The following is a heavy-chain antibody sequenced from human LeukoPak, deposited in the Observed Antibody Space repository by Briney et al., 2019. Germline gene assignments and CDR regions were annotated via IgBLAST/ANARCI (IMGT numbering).Heavy chain of an antibody. CDR3: ARDKPTRVGYYFDY. J-gene: IGHJ4*02. D-gene: IGHD5-12*01. CDR1: GFTFSSYA. CDR2: ISYDGSNE. Sequence: GGSLRLSCAASGFTFSSYAMHWVRQAPGKGLEWVAVISYDGSNEYYADSVKGRFTISRDNSKNTLYLQMNSLRAEDTAVYYCARDKPTRVGYYFDYWGQGTLVTVSS. V-gene: IGHV3-30*04.